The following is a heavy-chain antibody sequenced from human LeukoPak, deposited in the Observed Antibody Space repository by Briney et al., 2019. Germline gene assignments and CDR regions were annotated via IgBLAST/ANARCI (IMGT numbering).Heavy chain of an antibody. CDR1: GYTFTGYY. J-gene: IGHJ4*02. CDR2: INPNSGGT. CDR3: ARAGTVEMTPLDY. V-gene: IGHV1-2*04. Sequence: GASVKVSCKASGYTFTGYYMHWVRQAPGQGPEWMGWINPNSGGTNYAQKFQGWVTMTRDTSISTAYMELSRLRSDDTAVYYCARAGTVEMTPLDYWGQGTLVTVSS. D-gene: IGHD5-24*01.